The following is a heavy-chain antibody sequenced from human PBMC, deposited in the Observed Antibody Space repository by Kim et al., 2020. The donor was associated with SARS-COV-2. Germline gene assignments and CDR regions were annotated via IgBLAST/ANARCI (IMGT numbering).Heavy chain of an antibody. J-gene: IGHJ4*02. Sequence: ASVKVSCKASGYTFTNHYIHWVRQAPGQGLEWMGFINPTGGSTNFLQKFRGRLTTSRDTSTSTVYMVINSLRSDDTALYFCARDGAGQNFDHWGXGTLVT. CDR1: GYTFTNHY. CDR3: ARDGAGQNFDH. D-gene: IGHD6-19*01. CDR2: INPTGGST. V-gene: IGHV1-46*01.